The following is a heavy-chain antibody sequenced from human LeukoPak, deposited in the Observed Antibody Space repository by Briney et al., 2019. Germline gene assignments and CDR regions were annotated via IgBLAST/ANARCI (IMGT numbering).Heavy chain of an antibody. V-gene: IGHV1-8*01. D-gene: IGHD3-22*01. CDR1: GYTFTSYD. CDR3: ARGHDDYYDSSGYYYLFDY. J-gene: IGHJ4*02. Sequence: ASVKVSCKASGYTFTSYDINWVRQATGQGLEWMGWMNPNSGNTGYAQKFQGRVTMTRNTSISTAYMGLSSLRSEDTAVYYCARGHDDYYDSSGYYYLFDYWGQGTLVTVSS. CDR2: MNPNSGNT.